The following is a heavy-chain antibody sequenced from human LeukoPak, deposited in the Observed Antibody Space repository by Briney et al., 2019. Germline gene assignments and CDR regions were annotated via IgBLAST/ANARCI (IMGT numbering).Heavy chain of an antibody. V-gene: IGHV4-4*07. CDR3: ARIRYYYGSGYYFDY. Sequence: SETLSLTCTVSGGSISSYYWSWIRQPAGKGLEWIGRIYTSGSTNYNPSLKSRVTMSVDTSKNQFSLKLSSVTAADTAVYYCARIRYYYGSGYYFDYWGQGTLVTVSS. D-gene: IGHD3-10*01. CDR2: IYTSGST. CDR1: GGSISSYY. J-gene: IGHJ4*02.